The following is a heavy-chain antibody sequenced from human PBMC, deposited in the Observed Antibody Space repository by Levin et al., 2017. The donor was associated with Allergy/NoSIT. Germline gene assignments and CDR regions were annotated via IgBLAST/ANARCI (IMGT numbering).Heavy chain of an antibody. D-gene: IGHD6-19*01. CDR2: ISSDSKTI. CDR3: TVAGASWFDP. CDR1: GFQFDSYS. V-gene: IGHV3-48*02. Sequence: GGSLRLSCATSGFQFDSYSMNWVRQAPGKGPEWVSYISSDSKTIFYSDSVKGRFTTSRDNGKNSLYLQMNSLRDEDTAVYYGTVAGASWFDPWGQGTLVTVSS. J-gene: IGHJ5*02.